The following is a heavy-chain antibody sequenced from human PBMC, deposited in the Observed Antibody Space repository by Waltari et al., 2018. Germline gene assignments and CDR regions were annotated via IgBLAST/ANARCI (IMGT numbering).Heavy chain of an antibody. Sequence: QVQLVQSGAEVKKPGASLKVSCKASGYIFTNYGISWVRQAPGQGLEWMGWISVNNGHKNFAQKFLGRLTMAKDTSTNTVYMELSRLTSDDTAVYYCAKDRHQLIEEGFLLALDPWGQGTLVTVSS. CDR3: AKDRHQLIEEGFLLALDP. D-gene: IGHD2-2*01. J-gene: IGHJ5*02. V-gene: IGHV1-18*04. CDR1: GYIFTNYG. CDR2: ISVNNGHK.